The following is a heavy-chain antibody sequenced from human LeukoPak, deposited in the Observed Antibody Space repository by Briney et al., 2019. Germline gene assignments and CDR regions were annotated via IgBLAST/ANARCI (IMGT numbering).Heavy chain of an antibody. CDR1: GGSISSSSYY. CDR3: AGSVWFGELLHDY. CDR2: IYYSGST. Sequence: SETLSLTCTVSGGSISSSSYYWGWIRQPPGKGLEWIGSIYYSGSTYYNPSLKSRVTISVDTSKNQFSLNLSSVTAADTAVYYCAGSVWFGELLHDYWGQGTLVTVSS. D-gene: IGHD3-10*01. J-gene: IGHJ4*02. V-gene: IGHV4-39*07.